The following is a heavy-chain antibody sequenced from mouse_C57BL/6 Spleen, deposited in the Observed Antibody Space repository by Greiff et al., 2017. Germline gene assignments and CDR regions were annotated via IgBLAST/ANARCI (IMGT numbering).Heavy chain of an antibody. CDR2: IDPETGGT. D-gene: IGHD2-3*01. Sequence: QVQLQQSGAELVRPGASVTLSCKASGYTFTDYEMHWVKQTPVHGLEWIGAIDPETGGTAYNQKFKGKAILTADKSSSTAYMELRSLTSEDSAVYYCTRRDYDGYYVGFDYWGQGTTLTVSS. CDR1: GYTFTDYE. V-gene: IGHV1-15*01. J-gene: IGHJ2*01. CDR3: TRRDYDGYYVGFDY.